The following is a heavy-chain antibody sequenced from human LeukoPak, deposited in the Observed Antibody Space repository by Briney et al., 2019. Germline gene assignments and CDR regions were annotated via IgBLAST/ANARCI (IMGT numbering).Heavy chain of an antibody. CDR3: TKGLGHGSGTAYFDY. D-gene: IGHD3-10*01. Sequence: GGSLRLSCVASGFTFNKFGMNWVRQAPGGGLEWVSSIVNTFSNYVFSDVSTYYVDSVNGLFTISRDDSKNPVYLQMNSVRPDDTALYYCTKGLGHGSGTAYFDYWGQGILVTVSS. CDR2: IVNTFSNYVFSDVST. V-gene: IGHV3-23*01. J-gene: IGHJ4*02. CDR1: GFTFNKFG.